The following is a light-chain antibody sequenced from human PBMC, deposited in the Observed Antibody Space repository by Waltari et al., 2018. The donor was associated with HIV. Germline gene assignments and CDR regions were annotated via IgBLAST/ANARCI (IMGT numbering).Light chain of an antibody. CDR1: ALPKTY. CDR2: EDS. Sequence: SYELTQPPSVSVSPGQTARITCSGDALPKTYAYWYQQKSGQAPVLVIYEDSKRPSGIPERFSGSSSGTVATLTISGAQVEDEADYYCYSTDSSDWVFGGGTKLTVL. CDR3: YSTDSSDWV. V-gene: IGLV3-10*01. J-gene: IGLJ3*02.